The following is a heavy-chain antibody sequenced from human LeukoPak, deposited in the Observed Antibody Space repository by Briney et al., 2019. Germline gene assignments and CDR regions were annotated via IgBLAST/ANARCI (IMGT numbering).Heavy chain of an antibody. CDR2: IRSKANSYAT. J-gene: IGHJ4*02. D-gene: IGHD5-18*01. CDR1: GFTFSGSA. V-gene: IGHV3-73*01. Sequence: GGSLRLSCAASGFTFSGSAMHWVRQASGKGLEWVGRIRSKANSYATAYAASVKGRFTISRDDSKNTAYLQMNSLKTEDTAVYYCTRHPEHSGYSYGPTGDSDYWGQGTLVTVSS. CDR3: TRHPEHSGYSYGPTGDSDY.